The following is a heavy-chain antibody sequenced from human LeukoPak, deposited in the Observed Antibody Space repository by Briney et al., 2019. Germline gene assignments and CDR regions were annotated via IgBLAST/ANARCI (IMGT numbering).Heavy chain of an antibody. V-gene: IGHV4-59*01. CDR3: ARYDLSTLDD. D-gene: IGHD2/OR15-2a*01. Sequence: SETLSLTCTVSGISITTFYWAWIRQPPGKGLEWMGYIHHSDLTDYIPSLKNRVTISVDTSKNQFSLRLHSVTSADTAVYFCARYDLSTLDDWGPGTLVTVSS. CDR2: IHHSDLT. J-gene: IGHJ4*02. CDR1: GISITTFY.